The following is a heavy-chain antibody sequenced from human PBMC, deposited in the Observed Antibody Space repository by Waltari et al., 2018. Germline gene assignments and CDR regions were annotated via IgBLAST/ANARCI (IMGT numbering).Heavy chain of an antibody. J-gene: IGHJ4*02. Sequence: QVQLQESGPGLVKPSETLSLTCAVSGSSISSGYYWGWIRQPPGKGLEWIGSIYHSGSTYYNPSLKSRVTISVDTSKNQFSLKLSSVTAADTAVYYCARQMGYDWDYWGQGTLVTVSS. V-gene: IGHV4-38-2*01. CDR3: ARQMGYDWDY. CDR2: IYHSGST. D-gene: IGHD5-12*01. CDR1: GSSISSGYY.